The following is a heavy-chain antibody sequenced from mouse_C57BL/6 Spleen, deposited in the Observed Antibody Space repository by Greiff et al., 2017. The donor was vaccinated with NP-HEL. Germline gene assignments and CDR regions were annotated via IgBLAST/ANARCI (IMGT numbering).Heavy chain of an antibody. J-gene: IGHJ1*03. V-gene: IGHV1-76*01. Sequence: VKLVEPGAELVRPGASVKLSCKASGYTFTDYYINWVKQRPGQGLEWIARIYPGSGNTYYNEKFKGKATLTAEKSSSTAYMQLSSLTSEDSAVYFCAGLYYYGSSYGYFDVWGTGTTVTVSS. CDR1: GYTFTDYY. D-gene: IGHD1-1*01. CDR2: IYPGSGNT. CDR3: AGLYYYGSSYGYFDV.